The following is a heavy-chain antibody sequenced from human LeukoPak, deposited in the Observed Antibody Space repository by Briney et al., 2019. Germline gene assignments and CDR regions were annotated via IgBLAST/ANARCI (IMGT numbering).Heavy chain of an antibody. V-gene: IGHV4-34*03. J-gene: IGHJ4*02. CDR1: GGSFSGYY. Sequence: SETLSLTCAVYGGSFSGYYWSWIRQPPGKGLEWIGEINHSGSTNYNPSLKSRVTISVDTSKNQFSLKLSSVTAADTAVYYCNNYDILTGYHLKGYWGQGTLVTVSS. D-gene: IGHD3-9*01. CDR3: NNYDILTGYHLKGY. CDR2: INHSGST.